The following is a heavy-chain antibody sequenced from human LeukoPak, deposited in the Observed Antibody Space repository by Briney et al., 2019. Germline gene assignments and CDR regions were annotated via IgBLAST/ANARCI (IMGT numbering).Heavy chain of an antibody. J-gene: IGHJ5*02. CDR1: GYTFTSYG. CDR3: ARIQYYYDSSGYYEP. V-gene: IGHV1-18*01. Sequence: ASVKVSCKASGYTFTSYGISWVRQAPGQGLEWMGWISAYNGNTNYAQKLQGRVTMTTDTSTSTAYMELRSLRSDDTAVYYCARIQYYYDSSGYYEPWGQGTLVTVSS. CDR2: ISAYNGNT. D-gene: IGHD3-22*01.